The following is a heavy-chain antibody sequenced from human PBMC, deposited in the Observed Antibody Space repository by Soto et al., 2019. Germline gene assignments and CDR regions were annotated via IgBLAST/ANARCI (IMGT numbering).Heavy chain of an antibody. Sequence: GGSLRLSCAVSGFTFSSYGMHWVRQAPGKGLEWVAVIWYDGSNKYYADSEKGRFTISRDNSKNTLYLQMNSLRAEDTAVYYCARGLLLWFGELSETYNWFDPWGQGTLVTVSS. V-gene: IGHV3-33*01. D-gene: IGHD3-10*01. CDR2: IWYDGSNK. CDR1: GFTFSSYG. J-gene: IGHJ5*02. CDR3: ARGLLLWFGELSETYNWFDP.